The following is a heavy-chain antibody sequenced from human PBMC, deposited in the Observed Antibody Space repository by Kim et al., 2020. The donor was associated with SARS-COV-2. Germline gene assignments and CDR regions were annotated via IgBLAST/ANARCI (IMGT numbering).Heavy chain of an antibody. D-gene: IGHD3-10*01. CDR3: ARGLTMVRGVIRDTNWFDP. CDR2: INHSGST. CDR1: GGSFSGYY. J-gene: IGHJ5*02. V-gene: IGHV4-34*01. Sequence: SETLSLTCAVYGGSFSGYYWSWIRQPPGKGLEWIGEINHSGSTNYNPSLKSRVTISVDTSKNQFSLKLSSVTAADTAVYYCARGLTMVRGVIRDTNWFDPWGEGALVTVSS.